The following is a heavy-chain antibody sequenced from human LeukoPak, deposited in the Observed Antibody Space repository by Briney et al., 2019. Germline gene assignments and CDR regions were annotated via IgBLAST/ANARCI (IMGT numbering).Heavy chain of an antibody. Sequence: PGGSLRLSCAASGFTFDDYAMYWVRQAPGKGLEWVSGISWNSGSIGYADSVKGRFTISRDNAKNSLYLQMNSLRAEDTALYYCAKEGDSSGYFDYWGQGTLVTVSS. CDR1: GFTFDDYA. J-gene: IGHJ4*02. CDR2: ISWNSGSI. V-gene: IGHV3-9*01. CDR3: AKEGDSSGYFDY. D-gene: IGHD3-22*01.